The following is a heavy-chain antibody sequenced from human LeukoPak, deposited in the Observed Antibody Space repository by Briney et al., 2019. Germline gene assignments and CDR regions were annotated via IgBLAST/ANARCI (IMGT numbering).Heavy chain of an antibody. Sequence: QPGRSLRLSCAASGFTFDDYAMHWVRQAPGKGLEWVSGISWNSGSIGYADSVKGRFTISRDNAKNSLYLQMNSLRAEDTALYYCAKDIGGYGDSLPPGGYYYYGMDVWGQGTTVTVSS. V-gene: IGHV3-9*01. CDR1: GFTFDDYA. CDR3: AKDIGGYGDSLPPGGYYYYGMDV. D-gene: IGHD4-17*01. J-gene: IGHJ6*02. CDR2: ISWNSGSI.